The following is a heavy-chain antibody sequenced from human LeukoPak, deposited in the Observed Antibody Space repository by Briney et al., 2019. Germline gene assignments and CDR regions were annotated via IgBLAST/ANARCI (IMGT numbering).Heavy chain of an antibody. Sequence: ASVKVSCKASGYTFTGYYIHWVRQAPGQGLEWMGRINPNSGDTNYAQKFQGRVTMTRDTSISTAYMELSNLSSDDTAVYYCAKDRPPNRITIFGVVTLYFDYWGQGTLVTVSS. CDR2: INPNSGDT. CDR3: AKDRPPNRITIFGVVTLYFDY. CDR1: GYTFTGYY. D-gene: IGHD3-3*01. J-gene: IGHJ4*02. V-gene: IGHV1-2*06.